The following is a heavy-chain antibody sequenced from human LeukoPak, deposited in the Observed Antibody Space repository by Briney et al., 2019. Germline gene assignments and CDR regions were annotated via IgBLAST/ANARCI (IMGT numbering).Heavy chain of an antibody. CDR1: GGSISSYY. CDR2: IYYSGST. V-gene: IGHV4-59*01. J-gene: IGHJ4*02. Sequence: SETLSLTCTVSGGSISSYYWSWIRQPPGKGLEWIGYIYYSGSTNYNPSLKSRVTISVDTSKNQFSLKLSSVTAADTAVYYCARGAYLGDSSSWYYFDYWGQGTLVTVSS. CDR3: ARGAYLGDSSSWYYFDY. D-gene: IGHD6-13*01.